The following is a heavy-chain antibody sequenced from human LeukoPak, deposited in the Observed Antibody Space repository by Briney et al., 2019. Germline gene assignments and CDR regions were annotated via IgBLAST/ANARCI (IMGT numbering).Heavy chain of an antibody. D-gene: IGHD3-22*01. Sequence: PGGSLRLSCAASGFAFSTYAMNWVRQAPGKGLEWISAISSSGNSIYYTDSLKGRFTISRDNSKSTLYLQMNSLRAEDTAVYYCASASSGYYGSFDYWGQGTLVTVSS. CDR1: GFAFSTYA. V-gene: IGHV3-21*01. CDR2: ISSSGNSI. CDR3: ASASSGYYGSFDY. J-gene: IGHJ4*02.